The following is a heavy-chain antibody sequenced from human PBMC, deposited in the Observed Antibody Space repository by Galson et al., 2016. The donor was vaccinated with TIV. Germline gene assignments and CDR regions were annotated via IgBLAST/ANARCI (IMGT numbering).Heavy chain of an antibody. CDR3: AKTFGDVGLNYFDP. J-gene: IGHJ5*02. CDR1: GTSISDYN. CDR2: MYNSGET. V-gene: IGHV4-59*01. D-gene: IGHD2-21*02. Sequence: LSLTCSVSGTSISDYNWSWIRQSPGKGLEWIGFMYNSGETNYNPSLKTRVTFLVDTSKNQLSLQLTSMTAADTAVYYCAKTFGDVGLNYFDPWGQGAQVTVSS.